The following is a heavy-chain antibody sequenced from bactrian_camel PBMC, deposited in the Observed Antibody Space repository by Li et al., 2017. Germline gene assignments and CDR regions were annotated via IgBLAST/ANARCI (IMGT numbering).Heavy chain of an antibody. CDR2: IDDVGST. V-gene: IGHV3S53*01. CDR3: AAGQGVGWCLDVIRVGAEPDFDY. J-gene: IGHJ6*01. CDR1: VGSFYC. Sequence: QLVESGGGSVQPGGSLRLSCAPSVGSFYCMGWYRQTPGKEREAVAAIDDVGSTSYANFAKGRFTISRDNAKNTLYLQMNNLKPEDSATYYCAAGQGVGWCLDVIRVGAEPDFDYWGHGTQVTVS. D-gene: IGHD5*01.